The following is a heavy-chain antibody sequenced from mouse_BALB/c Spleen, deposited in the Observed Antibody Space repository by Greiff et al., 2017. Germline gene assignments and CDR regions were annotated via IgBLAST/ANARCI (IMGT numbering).Heavy chain of an antibody. CDR1: GYTFTSYW. V-gene: IGHV1S127*01. Sequence: QVQLKQPGAELVKPGASVKMSCKASGYTFTSYWMHWVKQRPGQGLEWIGVIDPSDSYTSYNQKFKGKATLTVDTSSSTAYMQLSSLTSEDSAVYYCTRHLYYGNHYYAMDYWGQGTSVTVSS. D-gene: IGHD2-1*01. J-gene: IGHJ4*01. CDR2: IDPSDSYT. CDR3: TRHLYYGNHYYAMDY.